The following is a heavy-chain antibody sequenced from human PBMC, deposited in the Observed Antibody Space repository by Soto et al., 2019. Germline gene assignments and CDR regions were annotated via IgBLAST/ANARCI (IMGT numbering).Heavy chain of an antibody. J-gene: IGHJ6*02. Sequence: GGALRRSCVGSGVTFSTYSMDWVRQAPGKGLEWVSSISSRSDMYYADSVKGRFTISRDNAKNSVSLQMNSLRAEDTAVYYCAREYTAWPLAYGLDVWGQGTTVTVSS. CDR1: GVTFSTYS. CDR3: AREYTAWPLAYGLDV. V-gene: IGHV3-21*01. D-gene: IGHD2-2*02. CDR2: ISSRSDM.